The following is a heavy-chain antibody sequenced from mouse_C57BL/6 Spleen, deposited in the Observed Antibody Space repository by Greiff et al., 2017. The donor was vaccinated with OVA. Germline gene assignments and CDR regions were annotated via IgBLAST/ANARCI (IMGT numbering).Heavy chain of an antibody. Sequence: QVQLQQSGAELVRPGASVTLSCKASGYTFTDYEMHWVKQTPVHGLEWIGAIDPETGGTAYNQQFKGKAILTADNSSSPAYMELRSLTSEDSAVEYCTSGGNYGSSDYAMDYWGQGTSVTVSS. CDR3: TSGGNYGSSDYAMDY. V-gene: IGHV1-15*01. CDR1: GYTFTDYE. D-gene: IGHD1-1*01. CDR2: IDPETGGT. J-gene: IGHJ4*01.